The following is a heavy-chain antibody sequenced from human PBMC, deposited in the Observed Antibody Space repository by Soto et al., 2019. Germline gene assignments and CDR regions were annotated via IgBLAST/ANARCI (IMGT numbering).Heavy chain of an antibody. CDR1: GYSISLGYY. CDR2: IYHSATT. V-gene: IGHV4-38-2*01. D-gene: IGHD7-27*01. Sequence: SETLSLTCAVSGYSISLGYYWGWIRQPPGKGLEWIGSIYHSATTYYNPSFESRVAISVDTSKSQFSLNVTSVTAADTAVYFCARGRYCLTGRCFPNWFDSWGQGALVTVSS. CDR3: ARGRYCLTGRCFPNWFDS. J-gene: IGHJ5*01.